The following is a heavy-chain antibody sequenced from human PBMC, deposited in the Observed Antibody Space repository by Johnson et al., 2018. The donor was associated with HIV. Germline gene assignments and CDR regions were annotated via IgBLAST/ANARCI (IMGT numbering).Heavy chain of an antibody. CDR3: ARERIAAAGLDAFDI. Sequence: EVQLVESGGGLVKPGGSLRLSCAASGFTFSDYYMSWIRQAPGKGLEWVSVFYSDSNTYSSDSVKGRFTISRDNSKNTLYLQMNSLRAEDTAVYYCARERIAAAGLDAFDIWGQGTMVTVSS. D-gene: IGHD6-13*01. CDR2: FYSDSNT. CDR1: GFTFSDYY. V-gene: IGHV3-66*01. J-gene: IGHJ3*02.